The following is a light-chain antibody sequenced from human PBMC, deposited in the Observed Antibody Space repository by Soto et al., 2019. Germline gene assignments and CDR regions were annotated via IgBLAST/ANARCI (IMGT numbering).Light chain of an antibody. CDR2: VAS. CDR3: QQRYSTSWK. CDR1: QSIIIY. Sequence: DIQMTQSPSSLSASVVDRFTITLRVIQSIIIYLNWYQQKPGKAPQLLIYVASSLQSGFPSRFSVSGSWTDFPLTISSLQPEYFAPYYFQQRYSTSWKLGQWTIVE. V-gene: IGKV1-39*01. J-gene: IGKJ1*01.